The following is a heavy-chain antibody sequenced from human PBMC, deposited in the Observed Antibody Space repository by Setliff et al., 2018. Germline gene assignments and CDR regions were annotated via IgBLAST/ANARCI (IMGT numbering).Heavy chain of an antibody. V-gene: IGHV1-24*01. CDR2: FAPEVGEI. J-gene: IGHJ4*02. D-gene: IGHD2-21*02. CDR3: ARVHRHCDAGACWDY. CDR1: GYSLKDSA. Sequence: ASVKVSCKVSGYSLKDSAMHWVRQVPGKGLEWMGGFAPEVGEIIYAQRFQGRVTMTADTSTDTAYMQVSGLRAEDTALYYCARVHRHCDAGACWDYWGQGTLVTVSS.